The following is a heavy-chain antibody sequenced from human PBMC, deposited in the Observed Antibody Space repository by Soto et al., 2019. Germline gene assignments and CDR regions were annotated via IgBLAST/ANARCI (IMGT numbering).Heavy chain of an antibody. J-gene: IGHJ4*02. Sequence: QVQLMESGGGVVQPGRSLRLSCAASGFTFSSYAMHWVRQAPGKGLEWVAVISYDRNNKYYADSVKGRCTISRDNSKNTVYLQMNGLRVEDTAVYYCASGEGINYDASLPHDWGQGTLVTVSS. V-gene: IGHV3-30-3*01. D-gene: IGHD3-22*01. CDR2: ISYDRNNK. CDR1: GFTFSSYA. CDR3: ASGEGINYDASLPHD.